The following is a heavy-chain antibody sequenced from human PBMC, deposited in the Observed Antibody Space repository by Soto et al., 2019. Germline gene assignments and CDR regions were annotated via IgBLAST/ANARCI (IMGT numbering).Heavy chain of an antibody. CDR2: IYYSGST. D-gene: IGHD4-17*01. J-gene: IGHJ5*02. Sequence: SETLSLTCTVSGGSISSYYWSWIRQPPGKGLEWIGYIYYSGSTNYNPSLKSRVTISVDTSKNQFSLKLSSVTAADTAVYYCARASTVTTRGSRNNWFDPWGQGTLVTVPQ. V-gene: IGHV4-59*08. CDR3: ARASTVTTRGSRNNWFDP. CDR1: GGSISSYY.